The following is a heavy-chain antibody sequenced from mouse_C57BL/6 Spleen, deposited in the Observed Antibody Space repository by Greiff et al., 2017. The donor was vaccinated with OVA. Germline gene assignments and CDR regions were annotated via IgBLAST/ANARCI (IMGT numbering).Heavy chain of an antibody. CDR1: GFTFSDYY. CDR2: INYDGSST. CDR3: ARAGELRLSLYFDY. J-gene: IGHJ2*01. V-gene: IGHV5-16*01. Sequence: EVNVVESEGGLVQPGSSMKLSCTASGFTFSDYYMAWVRQVPEKGLEWVANINYDGSSTYYLDSLKSRFIISRDNAKNILYLQMSSLKSEDTATYYCARAGELRLSLYFDYWGQGTTLTVSS. D-gene: IGHD3-2*02.